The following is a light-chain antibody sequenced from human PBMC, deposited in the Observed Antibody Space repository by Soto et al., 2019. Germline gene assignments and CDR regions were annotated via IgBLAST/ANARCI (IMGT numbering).Light chain of an antibody. J-gene: IGLJ3*02. CDR2: DVS. CDR1: SGDVGGYNF. CDR3: ASYAGTNTPVV. Sequence: QSALTQPASVSGSPGQSITISCTGSSGDVGGYNFVSWYQQHPGKVPKLMIHDVSNRPSGVSHRFSGYKSGNTASLTISGLRAEDEADYYCASYAGTNTPVVFGGGTKLTVL. V-gene: IGLV2-14*03.